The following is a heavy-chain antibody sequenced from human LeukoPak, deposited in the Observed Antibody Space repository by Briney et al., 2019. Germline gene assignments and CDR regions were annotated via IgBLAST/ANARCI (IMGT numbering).Heavy chain of an antibody. CDR1: GFTFSNAW. Sequence: GSLRLSCAASGFTFSNAWMSWIRQPPGKGLEWIGEINHSGSTNYNPSLKSRVTISVDTSKNQFSLKLSSVTAADTAVYYCARIWGDFGVVGYDAFDIWGQGTMVTVSS. V-gene: IGHV4-34*01. J-gene: IGHJ3*02. CDR3: ARIWGDFGVVGYDAFDI. CDR2: INHSGST. D-gene: IGHD3-3*01.